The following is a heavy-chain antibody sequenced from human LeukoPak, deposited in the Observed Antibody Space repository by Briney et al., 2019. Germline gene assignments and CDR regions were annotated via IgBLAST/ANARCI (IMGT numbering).Heavy chain of an antibody. CDR3: TRDRFYVWFDP. Sequence: GGSLRLSCAASGFTFSSYGMSWVRQAPGKGLEWVSAISGSGGSTYYADSVKGRFTISRDNSKNTLYLQMNSLKTEDTAVYYCTRDRFYVWFDPWGQGALVTVSS. CDR1: GFTFSSYG. V-gene: IGHV3-23*01. J-gene: IGHJ5*02. D-gene: IGHD3-16*01. CDR2: ISGSGGST.